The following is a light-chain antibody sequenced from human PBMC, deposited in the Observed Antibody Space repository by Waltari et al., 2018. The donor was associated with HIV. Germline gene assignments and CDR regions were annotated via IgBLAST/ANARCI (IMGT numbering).Light chain of an antibody. J-gene: IGLJ3*02. CDR1: SSYVGGYNY. V-gene: IGLV2-14*03. Sequence: QSALTQPASVSGSPGQSITISCTGTSSYVGGYNYVTWYQRQPGKAPKLMIYDVNNRPSGVSNRFSVSKSGNPASLTISGLQAEDEADYYCSSYTSSSTRVFGGGTKVTVL. CDR3: SSYTSSSTRV. CDR2: DVN.